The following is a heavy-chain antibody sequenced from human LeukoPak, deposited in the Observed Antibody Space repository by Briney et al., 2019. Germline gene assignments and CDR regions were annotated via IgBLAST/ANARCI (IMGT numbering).Heavy chain of an antibody. V-gene: IGHV4-59*01. CDR1: GGSISSYY. CDR3: ARAATLIAVAGTDAFDI. Sequence: SEILSLTCTVSGGSISSYYWSWIRQPPGKGLEWVGYIYYSGSTNYNPSLRSRVTISVDTSKNQFSLKLSSVTAADTAVYYCARAATLIAVAGTDAFDIWGQGTMVTVSS. CDR2: IYYSGST. D-gene: IGHD6-19*01. J-gene: IGHJ3*02.